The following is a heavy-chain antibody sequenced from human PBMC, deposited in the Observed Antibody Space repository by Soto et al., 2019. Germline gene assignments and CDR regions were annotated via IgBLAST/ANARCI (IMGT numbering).Heavy chain of an antibody. V-gene: IGHV4-4*02. CDR2: VHISGHS. CDR1: GGSVRAPDW. CDR3: ARVRQGCSANNCYFDP. Sequence: SETLSLTCTLSGGSVRAPDWWNWVRQSPDKGLEWIAEVHISGHSNYNPSLRSRVSVSIDSSKNQFYLNLNSVTAADTAIYYCARVRQGCSANNCYFDPWGKGTQVTVSS. J-gene: IGHJ5*01. D-gene: IGHD1-1*01.